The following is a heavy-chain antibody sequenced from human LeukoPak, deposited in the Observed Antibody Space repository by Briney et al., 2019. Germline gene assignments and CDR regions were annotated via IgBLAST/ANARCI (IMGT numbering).Heavy chain of an antibody. CDR2: IGRSGTTI. Sequence: GGSLRLSCAASGFTFSDYYMSWIRQAPGKGLEWVSYIGRSGTTIHYADSVKGRFTSSWDNAKKSLYLQMNSLRAEDTAVYYCARTYYDILTGYNPYFDYWGQGTLVTVSS. D-gene: IGHD3-9*01. CDR1: GFTFSDYY. J-gene: IGHJ4*02. V-gene: IGHV3-11*04. CDR3: ARTYYDILTGYNPYFDY.